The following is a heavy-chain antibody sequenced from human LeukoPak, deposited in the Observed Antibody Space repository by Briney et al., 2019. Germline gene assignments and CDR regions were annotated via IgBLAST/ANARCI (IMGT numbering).Heavy chain of an antibody. D-gene: IGHD6-19*01. CDR1: GGSFSGYY. Sequence: KPSETLSLTCAVYGGSFSGYYWSWIRQPPGKGLEWIGEINHSGSTNYNPSLKSRVTISVDTSKNQFSLKLSSVTAADTAVYYCARHEWVAVAGIDYYYYYMDVWGKGTTVTISS. V-gene: IGHV4-34*01. CDR3: ARHEWVAVAGIDYYYYYMDV. J-gene: IGHJ6*03. CDR2: INHSGST.